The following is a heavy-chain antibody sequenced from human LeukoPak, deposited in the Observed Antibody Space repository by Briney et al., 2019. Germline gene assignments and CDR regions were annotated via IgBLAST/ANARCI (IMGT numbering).Heavy chain of an antibody. V-gene: IGHV3-30-3*01. CDR1: GFTFSSYA. J-gene: IGHJ4*02. Sequence: GGSLRLSCAASGFTFSSYAMHWVRQAPGKGLEWVAVISFDGSNKYYADSVKGRFTISRDNSKNTLSLEMNSLRTGDTAVYYCATVQRLGMTTVTNAAFDSWGQGTLVTVS. CDR2: ISFDGSNK. D-gene: IGHD4-11*01. CDR3: ATVQRLGMTTVTNAAFDS.